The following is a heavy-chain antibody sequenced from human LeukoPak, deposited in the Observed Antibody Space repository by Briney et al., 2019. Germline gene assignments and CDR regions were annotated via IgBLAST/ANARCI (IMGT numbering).Heavy chain of an antibody. CDR3: ARAPLYRGSHYGTGP. CDR2: ISAYNGNT. Sequence: ASVKVSCKASGGTFSSYAISWVRQAPGQGLEWMGWISAYNGNTNYAQKFQGRVTMTMDTSTSTAYVELRGLRSDDTAVYYCARAPLYRGSHYGTGPWGQGTLVTVSS. J-gene: IGHJ5*01. CDR1: GGTFSSYA. V-gene: IGHV1-18*01. D-gene: IGHD1-26*01.